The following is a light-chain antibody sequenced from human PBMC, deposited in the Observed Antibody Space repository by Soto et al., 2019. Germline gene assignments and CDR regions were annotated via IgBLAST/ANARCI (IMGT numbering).Light chain of an antibody. CDR1: KSISSW. Sequence: DIQMTQSPSTLSASVGSRVTITCRGSKSISSWLAWYQQKPGKAPKLVIYKSSSLESGVPSRFSGSGSGTDFTLTISSLQAEDVAVYYCQQYYGTPRTFGQGTKVDI. CDR3: QQYYGTPRT. CDR2: KSS. J-gene: IGKJ1*01. V-gene: IGKV1-5*03.